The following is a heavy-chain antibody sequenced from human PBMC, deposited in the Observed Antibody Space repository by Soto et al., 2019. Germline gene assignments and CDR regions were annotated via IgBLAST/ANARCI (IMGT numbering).Heavy chain of an antibody. J-gene: IGHJ4*02. CDR2: ISYDGSDT. V-gene: IGHV3-30-3*01. Sequence: QVQLVESGGGVVQPGRSLRLSCAASGFTFSSYTMHWVRQTPGRGLEGVADISYDGSDTYYADSVKGRVTIFRDNSKNTLYLPMNSLRAEDTSVYYCAREYSLALAAPGYWGQVILVTVSS. CDR3: AREYSLALAAPGY. CDR1: GFTFSSYT. D-gene: IGHD3-16*01.